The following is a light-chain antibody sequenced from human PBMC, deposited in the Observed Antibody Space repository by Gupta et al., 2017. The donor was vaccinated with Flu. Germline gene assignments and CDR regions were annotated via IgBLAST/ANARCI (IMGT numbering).Light chain of an antibody. CDR3: GTRDNSLRAAV. CDR1: SLNIGSNF. Sequence: VPISCSGSSLNIGSNFVSWYQQFPGNAPELLIYENDKRSSGIPDRFSASKSGTSATLAIAGLRTWDEAHYYCGTRDNSLRAAVFGGGTKLTVL. J-gene: IGLJ3*02. CDR2: END. V-gene: IGLV1-51*02.